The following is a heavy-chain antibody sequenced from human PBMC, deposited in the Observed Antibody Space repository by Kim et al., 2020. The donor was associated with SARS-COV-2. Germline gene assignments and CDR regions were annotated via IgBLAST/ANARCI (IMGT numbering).Heavy chain of an antibody. V-gene: IGHV3-53*01. CDR1: GFTVSSNY. CDR3: ARESGYSGYDLGTYFDY. J-gene: IGHJ4*02. CDR2: IYSGGST. D-gene: IGHD5-12*01. Sequence: GGSLRLSCAASGFTVSSNYMSWVRQAPGKGLEWVSVIYSGGSTYYADSVKGRFTISRDNSKNTLYLQMNSLRAEDTAVYYCARESGYSGYDLGTYFDYWGQGTLVTVSS.